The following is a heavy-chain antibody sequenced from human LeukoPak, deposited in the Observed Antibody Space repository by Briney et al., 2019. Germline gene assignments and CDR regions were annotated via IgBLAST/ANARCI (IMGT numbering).Heavy chain of an antibody. V-gene: IGHV3-30*18. J-gene: IGHJ4*02. CDR1: GFTFSSYG. CDR3: AKDAVRIAAAGYFDY. CDR2: VSYDGSNK. Sequence: PGGSLRLSCAASGFTFSSYGMHWVRQAPGKGLEWVAVVSYDGSNKYYADSVKGRFTISRDNSKNTLYPQMNSLRAEDTAVYYCAKDAVRIAAAGYFDYWGQGTLVTVSS. D-gene: IGHD6-13*01.